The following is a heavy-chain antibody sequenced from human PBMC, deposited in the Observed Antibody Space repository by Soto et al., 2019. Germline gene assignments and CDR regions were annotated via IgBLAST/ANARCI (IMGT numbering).Heavy chain of an antibody. J-gene: IGHJ6*02. CDR3: TTDAGYYGSARSPYYYYYGMDV. Sequence: GGSLRLSCAASGFTFSNAWMNWVRQAPGKGLEWVGRIKSKTDGGTTDYAAPVKGRFTISRDDSKNTLYLQMNSLKTEDTAVYYCTTDAGYYGSARSPYYYYYGMDVWGQGTTVTVSS. V-gene: IGHV3-15*07. D-gene: IGHD3-10*01. CDR2: IKSKTDGGTT. CDR1: GFTFSNAW.